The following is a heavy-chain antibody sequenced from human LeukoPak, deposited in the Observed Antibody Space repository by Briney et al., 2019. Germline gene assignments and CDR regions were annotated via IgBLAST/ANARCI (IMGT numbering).Heavy chain of an antibody. J-gene: IGHJ4*02. CDR3: ARPDVGYGDY. CDR2: IYPDDSDT. Sequence: GESLKISCKGSGYSFTDHWIGWVRQMPGKGLEWMGIIYPDDSDTRYSPSFQGQVTMSADKFISTAHLQWSSLKASDTAMYYCARPDVGYGDYWGQGTLVTVSS. CDR1: GYSFTDHW. D-gene: IGHD2-15*01. V-gene: IGHV5-51*01.